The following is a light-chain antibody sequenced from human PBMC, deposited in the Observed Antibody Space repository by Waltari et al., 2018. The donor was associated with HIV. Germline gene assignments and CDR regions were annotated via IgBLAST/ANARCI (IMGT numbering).Light chain of an antibody. J-gene: IGKJ5*01. V-gene: IGKV1-9*01. CDR2: SAS. Sequence: DIQLTQSPAFLSASVGDSVPITCRASQGIKNYLAWYQQKPGKAPNLLIYSASTLQSGVPSRFSGSGSGTEFTLTISSLQPEDFATYWCQQLDPYPITFGQGTRLEIK. CDR1: QGIKNY. CDR3: QQLDPYPIT.